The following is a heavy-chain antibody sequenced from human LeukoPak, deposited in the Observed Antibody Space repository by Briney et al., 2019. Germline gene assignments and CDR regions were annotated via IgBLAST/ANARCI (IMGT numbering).Heavy chain of an antibody. CDR2: ISWNSGRI. V-gene: IGHV3-9*01. CDR1: GFTFDEYA. D-gene: IGHD6-19*01. Sequence: GGSLRLSCAVFGFTFDEYAMHWVRQAPGKGLEWVSGISWNSGRIGYADSVKGRFTISRDNAKNSLYLQMNSLRAEDTAVYYCARAISSGLNPLVYYYGMDVWGQGTAVTVSS. J-gene: IGHJ6*02. CDR3: ARAISSGLNPLVYYYGMDV.